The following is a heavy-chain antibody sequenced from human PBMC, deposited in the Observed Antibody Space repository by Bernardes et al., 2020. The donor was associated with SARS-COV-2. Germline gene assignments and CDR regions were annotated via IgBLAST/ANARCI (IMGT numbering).Heavy chain of an antibody. D-gene: IGHD2-15*01. V-gene: IGHV3-33*01. Sequence: GGSLRLSCAASGFTFSAYGMHWVRPAPGKGLEWVAVIWYDGSNKYYGDSVKGRFTISRDNSKNTVFLQMNSLRAEDTAVYYCARDPDWPAATSRASYFDYWGQGALVTVSS. CDR1: GFTFSAYG. CDR2: IWYDGSNK. J-gene: IGHJ4*02. CDR3: ARDPDWPAATSRASYFDY.